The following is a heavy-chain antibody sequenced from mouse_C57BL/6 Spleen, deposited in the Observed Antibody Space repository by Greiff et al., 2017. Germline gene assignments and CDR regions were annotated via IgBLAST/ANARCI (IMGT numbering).Heavy chain of an antibody. CDR2: IHPNSGST. J-gene: IGHJ2*01. Sequence: QVHVKQPGAELVKPGASVKLSCKASGYTFTSYWMHWVKQRPGQGLEWIGMIHPNSGSTNYNEKFKSKATLTVDKSSSTAYMQLSSLTSEDSAVYYCARGPISIYLYYFDYWGQGTTLTVSS. CDR3: ARGPISIYLYYFDY. V-gene: IGHV1-64*01. CDR1: GYTFTSYW. D-gene: IGHD1-1*01.